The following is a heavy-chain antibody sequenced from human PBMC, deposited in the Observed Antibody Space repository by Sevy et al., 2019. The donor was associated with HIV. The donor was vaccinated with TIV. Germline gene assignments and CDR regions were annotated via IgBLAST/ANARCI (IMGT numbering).Heavy chain of an antibody. J-gene: IGHJ4*01. V-gene: IGHV3-9*03. D-gene: IGHD2-8*01. CDR2: ISWNSGSI. CDR1: GFTFDDYA. Sequence: GGSLRLSCAASGFTFDDYAMHWVRQAPGKGLEWVSGISWNSGSIDYSGSVKGRFTISRDNAKNSLYLQMKSLRADDIALYYCARDRDDGYCTNGVCFNFDNWGQGTLVTVSS. CDR3: ARDRDDGYCTNGVCFNFDN.